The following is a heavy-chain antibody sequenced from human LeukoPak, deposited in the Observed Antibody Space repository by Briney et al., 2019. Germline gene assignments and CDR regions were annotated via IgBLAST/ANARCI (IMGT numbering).Heavy chain of an antibody. D-gene: IGHD1-1*01. V-gene: IGHV4-61*01. CDR2: IYYSGST. CDR3: ARDRVRGNANPYFDY. Sequence: PSETLSLTCTVSGGSVSSGTYYWSWIRQPPGKGLEWIGYIYYSGSTNYNPSLKSRVTISIDTSKNQFSLKLSSVTAADTAVYYCARDRVRGNANPYFDYWGQGTLVTVSS. J-gene: IGHJ4*02. CDR1: GGSVSSGTYY.